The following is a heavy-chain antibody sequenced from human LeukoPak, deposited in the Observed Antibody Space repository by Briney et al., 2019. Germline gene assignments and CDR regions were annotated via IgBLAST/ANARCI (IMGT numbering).Heavy chain of an antibody. CDR1: DGSTTGYY. CDR3: ARDLSGFGELLDY. V-gene: IGHV4-4*07. D-gene: IGHD3-10*01. J-gene: IGHJ4*02. CDR2: IYTSGST. Sequence: PSETLSLTCSVSDGSTTGYYWSWIRQPAGKGLEWIGRIYTSGSTNYNPSLKSRVAISVDTSKNQFSLKLSSVTAADTAVYYCARDLSGFGELLDYWGQGTLVTVSS.